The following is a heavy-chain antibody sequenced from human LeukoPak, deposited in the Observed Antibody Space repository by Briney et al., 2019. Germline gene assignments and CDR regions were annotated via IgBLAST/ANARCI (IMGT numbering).Heavy chain of an antibody. CDR1: GYTLTELS. J-gene: IGHJ4*02. V-gene: IGHV1-24*01. D-gene: IGHD2-2*01. CDR2: FDPEDGET. Sequence: ASVKVSCKVPGYTLTELSMHWVRQAPGKGLEWMGGFDPEDGETIYAQKFQGRVTMTEDTSTDTAYMELSSLRSEDTAVYYCATVADCSSTSCYSLFDWGQGTLVTVSS. CDR3: ATVADCSSTSCYSLFD.